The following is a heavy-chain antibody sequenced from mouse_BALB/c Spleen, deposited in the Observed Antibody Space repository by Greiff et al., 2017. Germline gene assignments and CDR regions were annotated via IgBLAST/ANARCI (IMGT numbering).Heavy chain of an antibody. CDR3: ARNYGDYCDY. CDR2: ISSGSSTI. Sequence: EVKVVESGGGLVQPGGSRKLSCAASGFTFSSFGMHWVRQAPEKGLEWVAYISSGSSTIYYADTVKGRFTIARDNPKNTLFLQMTSLRSEDTAMYYCARNYGDYCDYWGQGTTLTVSS. D-gene: IGHD1-1*01. J-gene: IGHJ2*01. CDR1: GFTFSSFG. V-gene: IGHV5-17*02.